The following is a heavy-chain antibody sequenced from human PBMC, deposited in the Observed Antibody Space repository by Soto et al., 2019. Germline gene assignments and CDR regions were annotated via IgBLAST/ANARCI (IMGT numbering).Heavy chain of an antibody. J-gene: IGHJ5*02. Sequence: SETLSLTCTVSGGSISSYYWSWIRQPPGKGLEWIGQIKHSGGTNYNPLLKSRVTISVDTPRNQFSLKLSSVTAADTAVYFCARTYYYRSGTYFAWFDPWGQGTLVTVSS. V-gene: IGHV4-34*01. CDR3: ARTYYYRSGTYFAWFDP. CDR2: IKHSGGT. CDR1: GGSISSYY. D-gene: IGHD3-10*01.